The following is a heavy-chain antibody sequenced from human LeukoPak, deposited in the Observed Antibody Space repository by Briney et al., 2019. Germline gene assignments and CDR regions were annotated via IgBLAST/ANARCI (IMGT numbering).Heavy chain of an antibody. Sequence: GGSLRLSYAASGFIFNDYAMHWVRQAPGKGLEWVSGISRDSGTIVYADSVKGRFTISRDNARNSPYLQMNSLRAEDTAVYYCAKARPDYGDPIGYFDLWGRGTLVTVSS. CDR3: AKARPDYGDPIGYFDL. J-gene: IGHJ2*01. V-gene: IGHV3-9*01. D-gene: IGHD4-17*01. CDR2: ISRDSGTI. CDR1: GFIFNDYA.